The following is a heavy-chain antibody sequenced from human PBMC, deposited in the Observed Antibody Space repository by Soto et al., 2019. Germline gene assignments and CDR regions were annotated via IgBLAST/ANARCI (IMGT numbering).Heavy chain of an antibody. D-gene: IGHD3-22*01. CDR3: TTFTYYYDSSGYQPLDAFDI. V-gene: IGHV3-15*07. CDR2: IKSKTDGGTT. Sequence: GGSLRLSCAASGFTFSNVWMNWVRQAPGKGLEWVGRIKSKTDGGTTDYAAPVKGRFTISRDDSKNTLYLQMNSLKTEDTAVYYCTTFTYYYDSSGYQPLDAFDIWGQGTMVTVSS. CDR1: GFTFSNVW. J-gene: IGHJ3*02.